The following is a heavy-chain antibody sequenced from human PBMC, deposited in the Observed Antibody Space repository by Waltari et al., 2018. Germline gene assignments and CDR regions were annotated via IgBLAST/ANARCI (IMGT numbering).Heavy chain of an antibody. CDR2: IYYSGGT. J-gene: IGHJ6*03. D-gene: IGHD6-6*01. CDR1: GGSISSSSYY. V-gene: IGHV4-39*01. Sequence: QLQLQESGPGLVKPSETLSLTCTVSGGSISSSSYYWGWIRQPPGKGLEWIGSIYYSGGTYYNPSLKSRVTISVDTSKNPFSLKLSSVTAADTAVYYCARLPAARQRYYYMDVWGKGTTVTVSS. CDR3: ARLPAARQRYYYMDV.